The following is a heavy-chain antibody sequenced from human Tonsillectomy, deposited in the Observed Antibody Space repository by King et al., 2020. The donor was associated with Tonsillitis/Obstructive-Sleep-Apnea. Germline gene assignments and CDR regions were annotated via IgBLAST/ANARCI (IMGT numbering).Heavy chain of an antibody. V-gene: IGHV1-18*01. CDR3: ARAGISIFGVVTVFDY. Sequence: QLVQSGAEVKKPGASVKVSCKASGYSFVNFGISWVRQAPGQGLEWMGWISAYNGNTNFAQKLQGRVTMTTDTSTSTAYMELRSLRSDDTAVYYCARAGISIFGVVTVFDYWGQGTLVTGSS. CDR2: ISAYNGNT. D-gene: IGHD3-3*01. CDR1: GYSFVNFG. J-gene: IGHJ4*02.